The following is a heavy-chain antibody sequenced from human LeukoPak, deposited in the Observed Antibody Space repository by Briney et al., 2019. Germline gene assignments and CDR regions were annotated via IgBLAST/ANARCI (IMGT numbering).Heavy chain of an antibody. V-gene: IGHV3-48*03. J-gene: IGHJ3*02. CDR2: ISSSGSTI. D-gene: IGHD3-10*01. CDR1: GITFSSYA. CDR3: ASPGPSGEPYAFDI. Sequence: GGSLRLSCAASGITFSSYAMSWVRQAPGKGLEWVSYISSSGSTIYYADSVKGRFTISRDNAKNSLYLQMNSLRAEDTAVYYCASPGPSGEPYAFDIWGQGTMVTVSS.